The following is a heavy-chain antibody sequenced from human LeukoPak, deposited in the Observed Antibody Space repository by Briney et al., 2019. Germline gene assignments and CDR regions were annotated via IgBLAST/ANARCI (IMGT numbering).Heavy chain of an antibody. J-gene: IGHJ4*02. D-gene: IGHD5-18*01. V-gene: IGHV4-59*12. Sequence: SSETLSLTCTASGFSISSYYWSWIRQPPGKGLEWIVYIYYSGSTNYNPSLKSRLTTSVNTSNNQFSQQLSTITAADTPVHYYARGSRGYSYVYLDYWGQGTLVTVSS. CDR3: ARGSRGYSYVYLDY. CDR1: GFSISSYY. CDR2: IYYSGST.